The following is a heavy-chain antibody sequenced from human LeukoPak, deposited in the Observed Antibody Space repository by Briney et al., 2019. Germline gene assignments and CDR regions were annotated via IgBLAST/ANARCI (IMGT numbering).Heavy chain of an antibody. CDR2: ISYDGSNK. Sequence: GGSLRLSCAASGFTFSSYGVHWVRQAPGKGLEWVAVISYDGSNKYYADSVKGRFTISRDNSKNTLYLQMSSLRAEDTAVYYCAKDDRWLQFCCWGQGTLVTVSA. J-gene: IGHJ4*02. CDR3: AKDDRWLQFCC. V-gene: IGHV3-30*18. D-gene: IGHD5-24*01. CDR1: GFTFSSYG.